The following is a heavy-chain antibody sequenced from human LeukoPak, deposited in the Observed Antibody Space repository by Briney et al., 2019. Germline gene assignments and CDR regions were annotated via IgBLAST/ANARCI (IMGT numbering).Heavy chain of an antibody. CDR2: IYYSGST. D-gene: IGHD3-16*01. Sequence: SETLSLTCTVSGGSISSYYWSWIRQPPGKGLEWIGYIYYSGSTNYNPSLKSRVTISVDTSKNQFSLKLSSVTAADTAVYYCARGLKAYAFDIWGQGTMVTVSS. J-gene: IGHJ3*02. CDR1: GGSISSYY. V-gene: IGHV4-59*08. CDR3: ARGLKAYAFDI.